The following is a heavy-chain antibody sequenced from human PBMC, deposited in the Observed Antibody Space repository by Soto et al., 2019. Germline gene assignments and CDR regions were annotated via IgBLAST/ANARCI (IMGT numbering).Heavy chain of an antibody. V-gene: IGHV1-69*06. D-gene: IGHD2-15*01. Sequence: QVQLVQSGAEVKKPGSSVKVSCRASGGTFSQFVVSWVRQAPGQGLEWMGGVIPLFGTTNYAQKFQGRVTITADKSTTTAYRELSSLRSDDTAVYYCAGREGVAGPATYISPGYYFDCWGQGTLVTVSS. CDR3: AGREGVAGPATYISPGYYFDC. CDR1: GGTFSQFV. J-gene: IGHJ4*02. CDR2: VIPLFGTT.